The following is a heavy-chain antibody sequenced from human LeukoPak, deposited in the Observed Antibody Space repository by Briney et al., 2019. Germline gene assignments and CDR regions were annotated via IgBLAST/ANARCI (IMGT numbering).Heavy chain of an antibody. J-gene: IGHJ6*03. CDR2: IITKADNYAT. CDR3: THPAYYYNVDV. V-gene: IGHV3-73*01. Sequence: GGSLRLSCSASGLTFSVSAIHWVRQASGKGLEWVGRIITKADNYATAYAASVKGRFTISRDDSTNTAYLQMNSLKTEDTAVYYCTHPAYYYNVDVWGKGTTVTVSS. CDR1: GLTFSVSA. D-gene: IGHD6-25*01.